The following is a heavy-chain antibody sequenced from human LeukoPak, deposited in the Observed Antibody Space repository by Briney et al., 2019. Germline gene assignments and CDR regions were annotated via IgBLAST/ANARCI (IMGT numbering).Heavy chain of an antibody. V-gene: IGHV5-51*01. D-gene: IGHD1-26*01. Sequence: KFGESLKISCKGSGYSFTSYWIGWVRQMAGKGLEWMVVIFPSDSDTRYSPSFEGQVTISADKSITTAYLQWSSLKASDTAMYYCAIESGRYRDAFDIWGQGTMVTVSS. CDR2: IFPSDSDT. CDR3: AIESGRYRDAFDI. CDR1: GYSFTSYW. J-gene: IGHJ3*02.